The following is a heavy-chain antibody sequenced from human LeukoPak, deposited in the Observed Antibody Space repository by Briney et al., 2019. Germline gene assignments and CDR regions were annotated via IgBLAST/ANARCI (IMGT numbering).Heavy chain of an antibody. J-gene: IGHJ4*02. V-gene: IGHV3-21*01. Sequence: GGSLRPSCEASGFTFTTYSMTWVRQAPGKGLEWVSIISSGSSAIFSADALKGRFTISRDDAKNLLYLDMNSLRAEDTAVYYCARGHTAVTRHFDFWGQGTLVTVSS. D-gene: IGHD4-17*01. CDR1: GFTFTTYS. CDR3: ARGHTAVTRHFDF. CDR2: ISSGSSAI.